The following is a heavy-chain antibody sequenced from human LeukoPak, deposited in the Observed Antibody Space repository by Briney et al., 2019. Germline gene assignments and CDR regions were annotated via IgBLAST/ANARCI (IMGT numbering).Heavy chain of an antibody. D-gene: IGHD5-24*01. CDR2: ISGDGTST. Sequence: GGSRRLSCAASGFTLRNYWMHWVRQAPGKGLVWVSHISGDGTSTGYAASVKGRFTISRDNAKNTLYLQINSLTDEDTAVYYCARGNYPSSCDSWGLGTLVTVSS. CDR3: ARGNYPSSCDS. CDR1: GFTLRNYW. J-gene: IGHJ4*02. V-gene: IGHV3-74*01.